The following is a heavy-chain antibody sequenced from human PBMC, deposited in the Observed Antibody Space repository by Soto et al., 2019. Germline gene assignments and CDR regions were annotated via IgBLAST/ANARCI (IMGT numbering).Heavy chain of an antibody. D-gene: IGHD1-7*01. Sequence: SETLSLTCAVYGGSFSGYYWSWIRQPPGKGLEWIGEINHSGSTNYNPSLKSRVTISVDTSKNQFSLKLSSVTAADTAVYYCAVPNLLSWNYGWGQGTLVTVSS. CDR2: INHSGST. CDR3: AVPNLLSWNYG. V-gene: IGHV4-34*01. CDR1: GGSFSGYY. J-gene: IGHJ4*02.